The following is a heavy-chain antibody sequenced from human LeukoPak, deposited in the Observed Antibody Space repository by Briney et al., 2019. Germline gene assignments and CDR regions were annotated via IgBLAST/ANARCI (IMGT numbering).Heavy chain of an antibody. CDR1: GYTFTSYY. Sequence: GASVKVSCKASGYTFTSYYMHWVRQAPGQGLEWMGIINPSGGSTSYAQKFQGRVTMTRDTSTSTVYMELSSLRSEDTAVYYCARAGDDDYGDGSPSNYYYYYGMDVWGQGTTVTVSS. CDR3: ARAGDDDYGDGSPSNYYYYYGMDV. D-gene: IGHD4-17*01. CDR2: INPSGGST. J-gene: IGHJ6*02. V-gene: IGHV1-46*01.